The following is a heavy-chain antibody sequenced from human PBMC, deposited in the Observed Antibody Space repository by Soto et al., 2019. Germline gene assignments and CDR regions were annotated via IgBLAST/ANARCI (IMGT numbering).Heavy chain of an antibody. CDR2: IYYSGST. V-gene: IGHV4-59*01. J-gene: IGHJ4*02. Sequence: SETLSLTCTVSGGSISSYYWSWIRQPPGKGLEWIGYIYYSGSTNYNPSLKSRVTISVDTSKNQFSLKLSSVTAADTAVYYCAAVLAVGGDPNIDYWGQGPLVTVSS. CDR1: GGSISSYY. CDR3: AAVLAVGGDPNIDY. D-gene: IGHD6-19*01.